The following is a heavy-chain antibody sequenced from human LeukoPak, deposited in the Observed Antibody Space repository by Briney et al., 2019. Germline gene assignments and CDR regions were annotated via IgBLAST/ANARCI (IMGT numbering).Heavy chain of an antibody. D-gene: IGHD2-2*01. CDR3: TTMARRYCSSTSCYEEGIYYYYYMDV. CDR2: IKSKTDGGTT. CDR1: GFTFSNAW. V-gene: IGHV3-15*01. Sequence: GGSLRLSCAASGFTFSNAWMSWVRQAPGKGLKWVGRIKSKTDGGTTDYAAPVKGRFTISRDDSKNTLYLQMNSLKTEDTAVYYCTTMARRYCSSTSCYEEGIYYYYYMDVWGKGTTVTISS. J-gene: IGHJ6*03.